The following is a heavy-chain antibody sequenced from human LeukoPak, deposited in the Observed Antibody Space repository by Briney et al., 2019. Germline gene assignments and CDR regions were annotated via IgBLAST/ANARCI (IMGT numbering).Heavy chain of an antibody. CDR2: ISSSSSYI. CDR1: GFTFSSYS. J-gene: IGHJ4*02. Sequence: GASLRLSCAASGFTFSSYSMNWVRQAPGKGLEWVSSISSSSSYIYYADSVKGRFTISRDNAKNSLYLQMNSLRAEDTAVYYCARPDTAMVRGYYFDYWGQGTLVTVSS. CDR3: ARPDTAMVRGYYFDY. V-gene: IGHV3-21*01. D-gene: IGHD5-18*01.